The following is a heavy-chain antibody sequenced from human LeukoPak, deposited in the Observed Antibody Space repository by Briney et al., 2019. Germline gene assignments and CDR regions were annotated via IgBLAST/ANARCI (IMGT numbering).Heavy chain of an antibody. CDR1: GFTFSSYS. J-gene: IGHJ4*02. D-gene: IGHD6-6*01. V-gene: IGHV3-48*01. CDR3: ARDHGSSSPDYYFVY. Sequence: SGGSLRLSCAASGFTFSSYSMNWVRQAPGKGVEWVSYISAGGSTIYYADSVKGRFTISRDNAKNSLYLQVSSLRAEDTAVYYCARDHGSSSPDYYFVYWGQGTRVSVSS. CDR2: ISAGGSTI.